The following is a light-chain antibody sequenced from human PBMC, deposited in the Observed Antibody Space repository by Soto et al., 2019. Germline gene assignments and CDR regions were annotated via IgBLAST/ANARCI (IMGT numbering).Light chain of an antibody. CDR1: QSISSW. CDR3: QQYNSYPLT. J-gene: IGKJ3*01. V-gene: IGKV1-5*03. CDR2: KAS. Sequence: DIQMTQSPSTLSASVGDRVTITCRASQSISSWLAWYQQKPGKAPNLLMYKASSLESGVSSRFSGSGSGTDFTLTISSLQPDDFASYYCQQYNSYPLTFGPGTKVDIK.